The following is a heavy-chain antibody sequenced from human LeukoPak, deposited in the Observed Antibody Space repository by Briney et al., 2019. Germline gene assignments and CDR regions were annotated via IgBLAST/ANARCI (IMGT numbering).Heavy chain of an antibody. CDR2: ISGSDTRT. CDR1: GSTFSHYA. D-gene: IGHD5-24*01. Sequence: GGSLRLSCAASGSTFSHYAMGWVRQAPGKGLEWVSGISGSDTRTYYADSVRGRFTISRDDSTNTLFLQMNRLRADDTAFYYCAKDESTIWEYFDYWGQGTLVTVSS. V-gene: IGHV3-23*01. CDR3: AKDESTIWEYFDY. J-gene: IGHJ4*02.